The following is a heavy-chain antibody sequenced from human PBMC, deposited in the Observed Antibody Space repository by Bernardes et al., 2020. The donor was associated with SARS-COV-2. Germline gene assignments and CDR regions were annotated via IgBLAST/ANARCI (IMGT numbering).Heavy chain of an antibody. CDR2: INNDGRTI. CDR1: GFTFSSYW. CDR3: ARGSGNYYFDY. Sequence: GGSLRLSCAASGFTFSSYWIHWVRQVPGKGLVWVSRINNDGRTITYADSVKGRFIISRDNAKNTLYLQMNSLRVEDAAVYYCARGSGNYYFDYWGQGTLLTVSS. V-gene: IGHV3-74*01. J-gene: IGHJ4*02. D-gene: IGHD1-26*01.